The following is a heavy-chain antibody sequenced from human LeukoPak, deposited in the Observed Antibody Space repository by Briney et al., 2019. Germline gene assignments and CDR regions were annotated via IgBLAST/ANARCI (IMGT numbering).Heavy chain of an antibody. Sequence: ETLSLTCTVSGGSISSSSYYWGWIRQPPGKGLEWVSTVTGSGDSTFYANSVKGRFTISRDNSKNTVFLHMTSLRAEDTAVYYCTKFDYWGQGVLVTVSS. CDR2: VTGSGDST. J-gene: IGHJ4*02. CDR1: GGSISSSSYY. CDR3: TKFDY. V-gene: IGHV3-23*01.